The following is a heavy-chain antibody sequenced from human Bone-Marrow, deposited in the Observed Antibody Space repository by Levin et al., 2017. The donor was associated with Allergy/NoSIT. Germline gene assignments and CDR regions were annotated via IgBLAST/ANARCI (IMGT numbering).Heavy chain of an antibody. CDR1: GFTFSGSA. D-gene: IGHD2-15*01. CDR2: IRSKANSYAT. V-gene: IGHV3-73*01. CDR3: ASPYCSGGSCYRYFDY. J-gene: IGHJ4*02. Sequence: KVSCAASGFTFSGSAVYWVRQASGKGLEWVGRIRSKANSYATTYAASVKGRFTISRDDSKNTAYLQMNSLKIEDTAVYYCASPYCSGGSCYRYFDYWGQGTLVTVSS.